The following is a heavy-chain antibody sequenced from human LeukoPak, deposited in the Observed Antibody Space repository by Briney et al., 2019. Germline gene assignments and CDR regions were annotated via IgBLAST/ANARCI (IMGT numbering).Heavy chain of an antibody. Sequence: SETLSLTCTVSGGSISSYYWSWIRQPPGKGLEWIGYIYYSGSTNYNPSLKSRVTKSVDTSKNQFSLKLSSVTAADTAVYYCARHSSGYYYDAFDIWGQGTMVTVSS. CDR1: GGSISSYY. D-gene: IGHD3-22*01. J-gene: IGHJ3*02. CDR3: ARHSSGYYYDAFDI. CDR2: IYYSGST. V-gene: IGHV4-59*08.